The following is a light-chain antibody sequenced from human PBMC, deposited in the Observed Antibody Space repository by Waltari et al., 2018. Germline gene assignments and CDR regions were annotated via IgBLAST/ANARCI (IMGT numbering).Light chain of an antibody. J-gene: IGLJ2*01. Sequence: QSVLTQPASVSGSPGQSITISCSGTSNDVGSSNYVAWYQQHPGKAPKIMIYDVNNRPSGVSNRFSGSKSGNTASLTISGLQAEDEANYHCSSYTGSNTLIFGGGTKLTVL. V-gene: IGLV2-14*03. CDR2: DVN. CDR3: SSYTGSNTLI. CDR1: SNDVGSSNY.